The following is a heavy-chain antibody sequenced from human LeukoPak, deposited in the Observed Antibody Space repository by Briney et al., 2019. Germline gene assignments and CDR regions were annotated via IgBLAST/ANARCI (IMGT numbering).Heavy chain of an antibody. CDR2: VYFNGNT. V-gene: IGHV4-59*08. J-gene: IGHJ4*02. D-gene: IGHD1-20*01. CDR3: ARFTRYNWNYFDY. CDR1: GGSMTNYY. Sequence: PSETLSLTCTVSGGSMTNYYWSWIRQPPGKGLEWIGYVYFNGNTDYNPSLRSRITISVDTSKNQFSLKLSSVTAADTAVYYCARFTRYNWNYFDYWGQGTLVTVSS.